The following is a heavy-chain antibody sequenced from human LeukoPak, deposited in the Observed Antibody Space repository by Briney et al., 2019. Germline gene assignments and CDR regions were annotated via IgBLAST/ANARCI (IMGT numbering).Heavy chain of an antibody. CDR3: NTFKSGTSY. D-gene: IGHD1-7*01. CDR2: IKNKADGGTT. Sequence: GGSLRLSCAASGFTFSSYSMNWVRQAPGKGLEWVGRIKNKADGGTTDYAAAVKGRFTISRDDSENTQYLQMNRLKIEDTAVYYCNTFKSGTSYWGQGTLVTVSS. CDR1: GFTFSSYS. V-gene: IGHV3-15*01. J-gene: IGHJ4*02.